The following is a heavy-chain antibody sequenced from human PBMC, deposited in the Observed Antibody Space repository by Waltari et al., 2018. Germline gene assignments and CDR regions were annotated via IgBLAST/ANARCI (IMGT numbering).Heavy chain of an antibody. Sequence: QVQLVQSGTVVKKPGASVKVSCKASGYTFTCYGIGWVRQAPGNGVEWVGWISPYNENRYFAQRGQSRVTLTTDTSPNTDYMELTSLTVDDTAVYYCERGGLELGSAYHYNGMDVWGQGTLVTVSS. D-gene: IGHD2-2*01. CDR1: GYTFTCYG. CDR2: ISPYNENR. V-gene: IGHV1-18*01. CDR3: ERGGLELGSAYHYNGMDV. J-gene: IGHJ6*02.